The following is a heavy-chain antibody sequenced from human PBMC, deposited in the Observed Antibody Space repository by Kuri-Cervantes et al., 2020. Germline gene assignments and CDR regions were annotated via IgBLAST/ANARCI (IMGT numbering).Heavy chain of an antibody. CDR2: IYYSGST. D-gene: IGHD4-17*01. CDR1: GGSISRYY. Sequence: ETLSLTCTVSGGSISRYYWSWIRQPPGKGLEWIGYIYYSGSTNYNPSLKSRVTISVDTSKNQFSLKLSSVTAADTAVYYCARPRTADYGDYAPSGGYYGMDVWGQGTTVTVSS. CDR3: ARPRTADYGDYAPSGGYYGMDV. V-gene: IGHV4-59*12. J-gene: IGHJ6*02.